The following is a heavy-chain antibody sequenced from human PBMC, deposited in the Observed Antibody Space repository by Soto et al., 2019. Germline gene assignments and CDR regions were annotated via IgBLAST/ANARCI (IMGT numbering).Heavy chain of an antibody. D-gene: IGHD6-13*01. J-gene: IGHJ4*02. V-gene: IGHV4-59*08. CDR1: GGSMNSDY. CDR3: ARHPLNGPAAPVW. Sequence: ETLSLTCTVSGGSMNSDYWSWIRQPPGKGLEWIGYVYYSGDTNYNPFFKSRVTISVDTSKNQFSLKLNSVTAADTAVYYCARHPLNGPAAPVWWGQGTPVTVSS. CDR2: VYYSGDT.